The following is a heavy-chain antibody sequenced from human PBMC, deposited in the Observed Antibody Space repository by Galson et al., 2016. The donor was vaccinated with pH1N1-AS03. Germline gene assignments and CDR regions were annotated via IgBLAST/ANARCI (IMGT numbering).Heavy chain of an antibody. CDR3: ALPNSGGNAFEI. D-gene: IGHD2/OR15-2a*01. V-gene: IGHV2-5*02. Sequence: PALVKPTQTLTLTCSVSGVSVPSSGVGVGWFRQPPGKALEWLALVYWDETRRYSPSLKNRLTITTDSSKNQVVLTVNSVDPMEIATYFCALPNSGGNAFEIWGPGTMVTVSS. CDR2: VYWDETR. J-gene: IGHJ3*02. CDR1: GVSVPSSGVG.